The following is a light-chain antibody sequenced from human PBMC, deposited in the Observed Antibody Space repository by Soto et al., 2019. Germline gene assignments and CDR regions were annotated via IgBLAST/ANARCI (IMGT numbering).Light chain of an antibody. V-gene: IGKV3-15*01. CDR2: YAS. J-gene: IGKJ5*01. CDR1: QSVRNN. Sequence: EIMMTQSPATLSVSPGERATLSCRASQSVRNNLAWYQQKPGQAPRLLIYYASTRATGIPARFSGCGSGTEFTLTISSLQSEDFALYYCQQYNNWPPITFGQGTRLEIK. CDR3: QQYNNWPPIT.